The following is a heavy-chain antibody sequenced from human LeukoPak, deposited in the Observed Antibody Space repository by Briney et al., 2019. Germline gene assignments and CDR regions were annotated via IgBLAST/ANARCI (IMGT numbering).Heavy chain of an antibody. CDR2: VYGGDTT. J-gene: IGHJ4*02. V-gene: IGHV3-66*01. CDR3: ASTPGATGIAVAGTVFDY. CDR1: GSSGTTNY. Sequence: GGSLRLSCAASGSSGTTNYMSWVRQAPGKGLEFVSIVYGGDTTVYADSVKGRFTISRDNSKNTLYLQMNSLRAEDTAVYYCASTPGATGIAVAGTVFDYWGQGTLITVSS. D-gene: IGHD6-19*01.